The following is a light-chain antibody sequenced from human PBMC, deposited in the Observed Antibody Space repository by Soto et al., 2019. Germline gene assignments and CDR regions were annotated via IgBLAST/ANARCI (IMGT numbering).Light chain of an antibody. Sequence: EIVLTQSPGTQSLSPGERATLSCRASQSVSSSYLAWYQQKPGQAPRLLIYGASSRATGIPDRFSGSGPGTEFTLTISRLEPEDFAVYYCQQYGSSMYIFGPGTKLEIK. J-gene: IGKJ2*01. CDR1: QSVSSSY. V-gene: IGKV3-20*01. CDR3: QQYGSSMYI. CDR2: GAS.